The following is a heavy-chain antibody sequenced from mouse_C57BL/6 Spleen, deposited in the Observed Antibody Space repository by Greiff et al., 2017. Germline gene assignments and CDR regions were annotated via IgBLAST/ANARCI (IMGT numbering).Heavy chain of an antibody. CDR1: GFTFSSYA. CDR2: ISNGGDYI. J-gene: IGHJ3*01. CDR3: TRALGAFAY. V-gene: IGHV5-9-1*02. D-gene: IGHD4-1*01. Sequence: EVMLVQSGAGLVKPGGSLKLSCAASGFTFSSYAMSWVRQTPEKRLEWVAYISNGGDYIYYADTVKGRFTISRDNARNTRYLQMSSLKSEDTAMYYCTRALGAFAYWCQGTLVTVSA.